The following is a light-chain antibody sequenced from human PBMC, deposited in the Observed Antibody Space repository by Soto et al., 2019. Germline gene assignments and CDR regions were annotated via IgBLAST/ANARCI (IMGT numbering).Light chain of an antibody. CDR3: QQYGSSPHT. J-gene: IGKJ2*01. Sequence: EIVLTQSPGTLSLSPGERATLSCRASQSVSSSYLAWYQHKPGQAPRLLIYGASSRATGIPDRFSGSGSGTDFTLTSSRLEPEAFAVYYCQQYGSSPHTFGQGTKLEIK. CDR1: QSVSSSY. V-gene: IGKV3-20*01. CDR2: GAS.